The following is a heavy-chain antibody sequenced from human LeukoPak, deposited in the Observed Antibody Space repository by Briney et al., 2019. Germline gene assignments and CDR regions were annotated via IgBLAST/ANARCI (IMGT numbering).Heavy chain of an antibody. CDR2: INRDGSST. D-gene: IGHD3-9*01. CDR3: ARDRETYYDILTGYYTLGDAFDI. V-gene: IGHV3-74*01. CDR1: GFTFSTYW. J-gene: IGHJ3*02. Sequence: GGSLRLSCAASGFTFSTYWMHWVRQAPGKGLVWVSRINRDGSSTSYADSVKGRFTISRDNAKNTLYLQMNSLRAEDTAGYYCARDRETYYDILTGYYTLGDAFDIWGQGTMVTVSS.